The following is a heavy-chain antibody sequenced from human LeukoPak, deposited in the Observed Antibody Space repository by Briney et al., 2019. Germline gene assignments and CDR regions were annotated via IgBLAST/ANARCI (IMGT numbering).Heavy chain of an antibody. CDR3: ARVVGLTGYSSNWYSGYYYYMDV. CDR1: GGTFSSYA. Sequence: SVKVSCKASGGTFSSYAISWVRQAPGQGLEWMGGIIPIFGTANYAQKFQGRVTITADESTSTAYMELSSLRSEDTAVYYCARVVGLTGYSSNWYSGYYYYMDVWGKGTTVTVSS. CDR2: IIPIFGTA. D-gene: IGHD6-13*01. V-gene: IGHV1-69*13. J-gene: IGHJ6*03.